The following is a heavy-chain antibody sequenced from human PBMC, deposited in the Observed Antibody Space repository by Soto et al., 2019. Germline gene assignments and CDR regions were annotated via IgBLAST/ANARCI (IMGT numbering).Heavy chain of an antibody. J-gene: IGHJ4*02. CDR1: GGTFRNYP. Sequence: QVQLVQSGAEVKKPGSSVKVSCKASGGTFRNYPINWVRQAPGHWLEWMGSIFPLTDIPDYAQNFQARLTISADKSTSTAYMELSSLTSDDTAMYFCARGPLVVLNYFESWGQGTLVTVSS. CDR3: ARGPLVVLNYFES. V-gene: IGHV1-69*02. CDR2: IFPLTDIP.